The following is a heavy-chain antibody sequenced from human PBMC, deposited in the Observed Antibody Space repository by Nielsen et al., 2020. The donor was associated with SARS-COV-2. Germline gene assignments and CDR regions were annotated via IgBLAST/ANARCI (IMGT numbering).Heavy chain of an antibody. J-gene: IGHJ6*02. CDR2: ISGSATTI. Sequence: GESLKISCAASGFIFSDYFMGWIRQAPGKGLEWISYISGSATTIYYADSVRGRFTISRDNAKNSLYLQMDSLRAEDTALYYCARDPYYGSGTFRFYGMDLWGQGTTVTVSS. CDR1: GFIFSDYF. V-gene: IGHV3-11*04. D-gene: IGHD3-10*01. CDR3: ARDPYYGSGTFRFYGMDL.